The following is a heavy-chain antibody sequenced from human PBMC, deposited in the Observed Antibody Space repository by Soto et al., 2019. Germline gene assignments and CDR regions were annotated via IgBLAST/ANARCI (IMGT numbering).Heavy chain of an antibody. CDR3: ARVITMVRDGAFDI. J-gene: IGHJ3*02. CDR2: INPNSGGT. Sequence: ASVKVCCKASGYTFTGYYMHWVRQAPGQGLEWMGWINPNSGGTNYAQKFQGWVTMTRDTSISTAYMELSRLRSDDTAVYYCARVITMVRDGAFDIWGQGTMVTVSS. V-gene: IGHV1-2*04. D-gene: IGHD3-10*01. CDR1: GYTFTGYY.